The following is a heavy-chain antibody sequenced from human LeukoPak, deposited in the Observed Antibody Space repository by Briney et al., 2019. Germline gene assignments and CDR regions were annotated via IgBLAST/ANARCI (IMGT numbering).Heavy chain of an antibody. J-gene: IGHJ4*02. CDR1: GYTLTELS. Sequence: GASVKVSCKVSGYTLTELSMHWVRQAPGKGLEWMGGFDPEDGETIYAQKFQGRVTITRDTSASTAYMEMRSLRSEDTAVYYCAREIDRDDYNRFFDYWGQGTLVTVSS. V-gene: IGHV1-24*01. D-gene: IGHD5-24*01. CDR3: AREIDRDDYNRFFDY. CDR2: FDPEDGET.